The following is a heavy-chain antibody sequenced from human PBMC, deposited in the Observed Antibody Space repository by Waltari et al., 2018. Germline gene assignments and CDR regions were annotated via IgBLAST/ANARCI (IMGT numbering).Heavy chain of an antibody. CDR1: GGTFSSYA. CDR3: ARWSDYDILTGRYYFDY. J-gene: IGHJ4*02. D-gene: IGHD3-9*01. CDR2: IIPIFGTA. Sequence: QVQLVQSGAEVKKPGSSVKVSCKASGGTFSSYAISWVRQAPGQGLEWMGGIIPIFGTANYAQKFQGRGTITADKSTSTAYMELSSLRSEDTAVYYCARWSDYDILTGRYYFDYWGQGTLVTVSS. V-gene: IGHV1-69*14.